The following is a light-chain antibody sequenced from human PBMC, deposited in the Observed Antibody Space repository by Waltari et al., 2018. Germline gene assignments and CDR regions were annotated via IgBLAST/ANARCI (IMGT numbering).Light chain of an antibody. CDR3: QKYGTLPAT. V-gene: IGKV3-20*01. Sequence: EIVLPQSPGTLSLSPVQRATLSCTARQSVRRTLDWYQQKPGQAPRLLIYDASTRATGIPDRFSGSGSGTDFSLTISRLEPEDFAVYYCQKYGTLPATFGQGTKVEIK. CDR1: QSVRRT. CDR2: DAS. J-gene: IGKJ1*01.